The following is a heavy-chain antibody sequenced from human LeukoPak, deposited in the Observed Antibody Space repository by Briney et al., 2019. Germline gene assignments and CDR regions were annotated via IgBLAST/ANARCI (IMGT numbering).Heavy chain of an antibody. D-gene: IGHD6-13*01. Sequence: PSETLSLTCAVYGGSFSGYYWSWIRQPPGKGLEWIGEINHSGSTNYNPSLKSRVTISVDTSKNQFSLKLSSVTAADTAVYYCARHPPGIAAAGIDYWGQGTLVTVSS. V-gene: IGHV4-34*01. J-gene: IGHJ4*02. CDR1: GGSFSGYY. CDR3: ARHPPGIAAAGIDY. CDR2: INHSGST.